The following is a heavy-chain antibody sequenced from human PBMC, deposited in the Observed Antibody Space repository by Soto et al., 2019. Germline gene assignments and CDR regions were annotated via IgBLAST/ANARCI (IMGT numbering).Heavy chain of an antibody. J-gene: IGHJ4*02. CDR2: ISPGGNER. CDR1: GLTFIASW. CDR3: ARDPRTGAIDC. D-gene: IGHD7-27*01. V-gene: IGHV3-7*01. Sequence: GGSLRLSCVTSGLTFIASWMAWVLQAPGKGLEWVADISPGGNERNFVDSVRGRVTISRDNARNSVHLQMNSLRAEDTAVYYCARDPRTGAIDCWGLGTLVTVSS.